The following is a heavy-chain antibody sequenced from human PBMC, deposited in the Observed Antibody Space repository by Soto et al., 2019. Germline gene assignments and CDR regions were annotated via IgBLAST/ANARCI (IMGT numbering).Heavy chain of an antibody. V-gene: IGHV1-2*04. CDR2: INPNSGGT. CDR3: ARDLIVGANFYYYGMEV. CDR1: GYTFTGYY. Sequence: ASVKVSCKASGYTFTGYYMHWVRQAPGQGLEWMGWINPNSGGTNYAQKFQGWVTMTRDTSISTAYMELSRLRSDDTAVYYCARDLIVGANFYYYGMEVWGQGTTVTVSS. J-gene: IGHJ6*02. D-gene: IGHD1-26*01.